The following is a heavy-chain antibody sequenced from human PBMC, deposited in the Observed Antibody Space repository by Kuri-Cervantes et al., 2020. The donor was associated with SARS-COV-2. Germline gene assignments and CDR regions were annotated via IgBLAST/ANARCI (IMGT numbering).Heavy chain of an antibody. V-gene: IGHV3-30*02. D-gene: IGHD2/OR15-2a*01. CDR3: ANGLLLNFDY. CDR1: GFTFSSYA. CDR2: IRYDGSNK. J-gene: IGHJ4*02. Sequence: GGSLRLSCAASGFTFSSYAMHWVRQAPGKGLEWVAFIRYDGSNKYYADSVKGRFTISRDNSKNTLYLQMNSLRAEDTAVYYCANGLLLNFDYWGQGTLVTVSS.